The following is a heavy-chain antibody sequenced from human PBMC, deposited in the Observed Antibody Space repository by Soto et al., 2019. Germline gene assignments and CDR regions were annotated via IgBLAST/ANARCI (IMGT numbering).Heavy chain of an antibody. CDR3: ARQYSSSWYYYYYMDV. V-gene: IGHV4-59*08. D-gene: IGHD6-13*01. Sequence: ASETLSLTCTVSGGSISSYYWSWIRQPPGKGLEWIGYIYYSGSTNYNPSLKSRVTISVDTSKNQFSLKLSSVTAADTAVYYCARQYSSSWYYYYYMDVWGKGTTVTVSS. CDR2: IYYSGST. J-gene: IGHJ6*03. CDR1: GGSISSYY.